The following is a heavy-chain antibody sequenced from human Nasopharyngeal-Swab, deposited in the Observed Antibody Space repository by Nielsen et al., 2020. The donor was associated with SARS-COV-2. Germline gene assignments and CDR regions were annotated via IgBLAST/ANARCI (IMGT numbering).Heavy chain of an antibody. CDR2: INPSGGST. J-gene: IGHJ5*02. V-gene: IGHV1-46*01. CDR1: GYTFTSYY. Sequence: ASAKVSCKASGYTFTSYYMHWVRQAPGQGLEWMGIINPSGGSTSYAQKFQGRVTMTRDTSTSTVYMELSSLRSEDTAVYYCAREIVGADQQNNWFDPWGQGTLVTVSS. CDR3: AREIVGADQQNNWFDP. D-gene: IGHD1-26*01.